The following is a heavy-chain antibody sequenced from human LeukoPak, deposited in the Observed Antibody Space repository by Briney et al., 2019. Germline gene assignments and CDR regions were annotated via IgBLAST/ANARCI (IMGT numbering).Heavy chain of an antibody. J-gene: IGHJ1*01. CDR3: ARQQYSGTYYYQH. V-gene: IGHV4-39*01. CDR1: GGSISVTNYY. D-gene: IGHD1-26*01. CDR2: IYYGGST. Sequence: SETLSLTCTVSGGSISVTNYYWAWIRQPPGKGLEWIGSIYYGGSTYYNPSLKSRVTLSVDTSNNQFSLQLNSVTAAGTAVYYCARQQYSGTYYYQHWGRGTLVTVS.